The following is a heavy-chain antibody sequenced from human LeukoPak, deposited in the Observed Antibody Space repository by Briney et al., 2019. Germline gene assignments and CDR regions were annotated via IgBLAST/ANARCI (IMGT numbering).Heavy chain of an antibody. J-gene: IGHJ4*02. D-gene: IGHD6-19*01. V-gene: IGHV3-21*01. CDR3: ATQQWLAPFDY. CDR1: GFTFSSYS. CDR2: ISSSSSYI. Sequence: GGSLRLSCAASGFTFSSYSMNWVRQAPGKGLEWVSSISSSSSYIYYADSVKGRFTISRDNAKNSLYLQMNSLRAEDTAVYYCATQQWLAPFDYWGQGTLATVSS.